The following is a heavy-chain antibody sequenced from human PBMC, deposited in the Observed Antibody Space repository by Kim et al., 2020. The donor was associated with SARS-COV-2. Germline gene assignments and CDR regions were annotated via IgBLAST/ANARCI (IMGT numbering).Heavy chain of an antibody. J-gene: IGHJ5*02. CDR3: ARDGASDNWFDP. V-gene: IGHV1-2*02. D-gene: IGHD1-26*01. Sequence: NYAQQLQGRATRTRDTSISTAYMELSRLRSDDMAVYYCARDGASDNWFDPWGQGTLVTVSS.